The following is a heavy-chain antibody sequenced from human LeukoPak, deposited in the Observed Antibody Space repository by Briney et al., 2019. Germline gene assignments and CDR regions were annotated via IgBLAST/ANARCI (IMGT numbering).Heavy chain of an antibody. J-gene: IGHJ3*02. CDR3: ARAYVIPYYYDSKGPDAYDI. Sequence: TSVKVSCKASGYTFTNYYIHWIRQAPGQGPEWMGIINPSADTTTYAQKFRGRVTMTRDMSTSTVYMELRGLKSEDTAVYYCARAYVIPYYYDSKGPDAYDIWGQGTMVTVSS. CDR2: INPSADTT. D-gene: IGHD3-22*01. V-gene: IGHV1-46*01. CDR1: GYTFTNYY.